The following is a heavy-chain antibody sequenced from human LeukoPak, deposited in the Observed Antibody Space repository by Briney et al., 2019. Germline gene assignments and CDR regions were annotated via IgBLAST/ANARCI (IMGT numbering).Heavy chain of an antibody. Sequence: SETLSLTCAVYGGSFSGYYWSWIRQPPGEGLEWIGEINHSGSTNYNPSLKSRVTISVDTSKNQFSLKLSSVTAADTAVYYCARLKDILTAYVDYWGQGTLVTVSS. V-gene: IGHV4-34*01. CDR2: INHSGST. J-gene: IGHJ4*02. CDR1: GGSFSGYY. D-gene: IGHD3-9*01. CDR3: ARLKDILTAYVDY.